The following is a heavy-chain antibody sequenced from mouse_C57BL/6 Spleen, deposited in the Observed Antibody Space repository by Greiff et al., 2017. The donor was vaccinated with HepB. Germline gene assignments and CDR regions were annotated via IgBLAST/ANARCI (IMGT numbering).Heavy chain of an antibody. D-gene: IGHD2-4*01. Sequence: EVQLQQSGPELVKPGASVKISCKASGYTFTDYYMNWVKQSHGKSLEWIGDINPNNGGNSYNQKFKGKATLTVDKYSSTAYMELRSLTSEDSAVYYCASAVAYQNYEGAYSVDYWGQGPTVTVSS. J-gene: IGHJ4*01. V-gene: IGHV1-26*01. CDR2: INPNNGGN. CDR3: ASAVAYQNYEGAYSVDY. CDR1: GYTFTDYY.